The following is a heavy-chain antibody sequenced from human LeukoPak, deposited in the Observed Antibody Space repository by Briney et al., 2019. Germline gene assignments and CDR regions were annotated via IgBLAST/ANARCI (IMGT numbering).Heavy chain of an antibody. CDR3: ARGGPGYSSSWYFDP. CDR1: GGSISSYY. CDR2: IYTSGST. V-gene: IGHV4-4*07. Sequence: PSETLSLTCTVSGGSISSYYWSWIRQPAGKGLEWIGRIYTSGSTNYNPSLKSRVTMSVDTSKNQFSLKLSSVTAADTAVFYCARGGPGYSSSWYFDPGGQGTLVTVSS. D-gene: IGHD6-13*01. J-gene: IGHJ5*02.